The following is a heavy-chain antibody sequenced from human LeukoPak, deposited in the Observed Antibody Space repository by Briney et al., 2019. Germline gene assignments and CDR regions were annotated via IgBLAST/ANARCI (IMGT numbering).Heavy chain of an antibody. Sequence: PGGSLRLSCAASGFTFSGYAMNWVRQAPGKGLEWLSHISSTGGTIYYADSVKGRLTVSRDNAKNSLYLQMNSLRAEDTAVYYCAKSDPYGDSLIEIWGQGALVTASS. V-gene: IGHV3-48*03. CDR2: ISSTGGTI. CDR1: GFTFSGYA. CDR3: AKSDPYGDSLIEI. J-gene: IGHJ4*02. D-gene: IGHD4-17*01.